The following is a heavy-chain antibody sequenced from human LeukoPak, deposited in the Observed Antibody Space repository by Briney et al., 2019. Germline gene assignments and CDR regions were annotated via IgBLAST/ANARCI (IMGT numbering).Heavy chain of an antibody. CDR2: IYNSGTT. J-gene: IGHJ4*02. CDR1: GFSVSSNY. V-gene: IGHV3-66*03. Sequence: GGSLRLSCAASGFSVSSNYMSWVRQAPGKGLEWVAVIYNSGTTKYADSVKGRFIISRDNSMNTLYLQMNSLGVEDTAVYYCARDHAGSGRAFDYWGQGTLVTVSS. D-gene: IGHD2-15*01. CDR3: ARDHAGSGRAFDY.